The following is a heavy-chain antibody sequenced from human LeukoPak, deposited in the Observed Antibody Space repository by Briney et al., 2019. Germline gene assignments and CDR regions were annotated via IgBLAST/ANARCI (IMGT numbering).Heavy chain of an antibody. CDR2: IGPDGRTT. D-gene: IGHD4-17*01. V-gene: IGHV3-74*03. Sequence: GGSLRLSCAASGFTLSNYWMHWVRQTPGKGLMWVSRIGPDGRTTTYADSVKGRFTIPRDSAKNTLYVQMNSLRAEHTAVYYCARGVNGNYGKFDSWGQGTLVTVSS. CDR1: GFTLSNYW. CDR3: ARGVNGNYGKFDS. J-gene: IGHJ4*02.